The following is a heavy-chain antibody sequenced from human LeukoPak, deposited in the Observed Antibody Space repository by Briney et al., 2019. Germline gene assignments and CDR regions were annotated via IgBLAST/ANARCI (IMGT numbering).Heavy chain of an antibody. CDR3: ARYRLAARPGFDY. CDR1: GFTFSSYS. J-gene: IGHJ4*02. Sequence: GGSLRLSCAASGFTFSSYSMNWVRQAPGKGLEWVSSISSSSSYIYYADSVKGRFTISRDNAKNSLYLQMNSLRAEDTAVYYCARYRLAARPGFDYWGQGTLVTVSS. CDR2: ISSSSSYI. D-gene: IGHD6-6*01. V-gene: IGHV3-21*01.